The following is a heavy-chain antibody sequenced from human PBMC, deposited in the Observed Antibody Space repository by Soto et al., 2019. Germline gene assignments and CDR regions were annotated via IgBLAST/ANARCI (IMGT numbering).Heavy chain of an antibody. CDR1: GFTFSSYA. V-gene: IGHV3-23*01. CDR3: PKRRSSSTFAY. J-gene: IGHJ4*02. Sequence: EVQLLESGGGLVQPGESLRLSCAASGFTFSSYAMSWVRQAPGKGLEWVSVISGSDDSTYYADSVKGRFTISRANSKNTLYRKINSLRAEETALYYWPKRRSSSTFAYGGKGTLVPVPP. CDR2: ISGSDDST. D-gene: IGHD6-6*01.